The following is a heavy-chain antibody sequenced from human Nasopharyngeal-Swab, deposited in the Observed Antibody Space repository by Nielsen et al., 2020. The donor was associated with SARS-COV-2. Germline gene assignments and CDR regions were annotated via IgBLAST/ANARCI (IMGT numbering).Heavy chain of an antibody. CDR3: ARDWEGGLVIFDY. D-gene: IGHD3-9*01. Sequence: GESLKISCAASGFTFSSYSMNWVRQAPGKGLEWVSSISSSSSYIYYADSVNGRFTISRDNAKNSLYLQMNSLRAEDTAVYYCARDWEGGLVIFDYWGQGTLVTVSS. J-gene: IGHJ4*02. CDR2: ISSSSSYI. V-gene: IGHV3-21*01. CDR1: GFTFSSYS.